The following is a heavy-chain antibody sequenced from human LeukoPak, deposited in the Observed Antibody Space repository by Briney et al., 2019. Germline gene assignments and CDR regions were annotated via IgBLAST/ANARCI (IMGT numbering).Heavy chain of an antibody. CDR2: IYYSGST. CDR3: ATLGHSLSSHY. CDR1: GGSISSGGYY. Sequence: SETLSLTCTVSGGSISSGGYYWSWIRQHPGKGLEWIGYIYYSGSTYYNPSLKSRVTISVDTSKNQFSLKLSSVTAADTAVYYCATLGHSLSSHYWGQGTLVTVSS. D-gene: IGHD3/OR15-3a*01. V-gene: IGHV4-31*03. J-gene: IGHJ4*02.